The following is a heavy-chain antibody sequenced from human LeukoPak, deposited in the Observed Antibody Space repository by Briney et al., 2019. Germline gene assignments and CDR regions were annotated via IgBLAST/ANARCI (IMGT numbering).Heavy chain of an antibody. CDR3: ARAPYYYDSSGYSDY. CDR1: GGTFSSYA. J-gene: IGHJ4*02. V-gene: IGHV1-69*05. CDR2: IIPIFGTA. D-gene: IGHD3-22*01. Sequence: SVKVSCKASGGTFSSYAISWVRRAPGQGLEWMGGIIPIFGTANYAQKFQGRVTITTDESTSTAYMELSSLRSEDTAVYYCARAPYYYDSSGYSDYWGQGTLVTVSS.